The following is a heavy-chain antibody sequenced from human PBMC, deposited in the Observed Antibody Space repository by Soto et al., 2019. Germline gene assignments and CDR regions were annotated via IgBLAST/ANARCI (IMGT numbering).Heavy chain of an antibody. Sequence: LRLSCAASGFTVDDYAMHWVRQAPGKGLEWVSGISWNSETIDYADSVKGRFTISRDNAKSSLFLQMNSLRPDDTALYYCAKDMKWGGMTTIHYFDSWGQGTLVTVSS. CDR2: ISWNSETI. J-gene: IGHJ4*02. CDR1: GFTVDDYA. D-gene: IGHD4-17*01. V-gene: IGHV3-9*01. CDR3: AKDMKWGGMTTIHYFDS.